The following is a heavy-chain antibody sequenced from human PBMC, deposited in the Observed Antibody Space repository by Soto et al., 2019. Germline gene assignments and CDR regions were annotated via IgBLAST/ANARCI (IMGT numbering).Heavy chain of an antibody. CDR3: ARSHYTYGLLIDY. J-gene: IGHJ4*02. Sequence: SETLSLTCTVSGGSISSSSYYWGWIRQPPGKGLEWIGSIYYSGSTYYNPSLKSRVTISVDTSKNQFSLKLSSVTAADMAVYYCARSHYTYGLLIDYWGPGTLVTVSS. D-gene: IGHD2-8*01. V-gene: IGHV4-39*01. CDR2: IYYSGST. CDR1: GGSISSSSYY.